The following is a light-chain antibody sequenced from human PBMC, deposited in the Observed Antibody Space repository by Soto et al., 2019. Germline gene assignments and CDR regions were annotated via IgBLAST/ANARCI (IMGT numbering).Light chain of an antibody. Sequence: EIVLTQSPGTLSLSPGERATLSCRASQSVSSSYLVWYQQKPGQAPRLRIYGSSSRATGIPDRFSGSGSGTDFTLTISRLEPEDFAVDDGQHHTSSHLMYNFGQGTKLEIK. J-gene: IGKJ2*01. CDR2: GSS. V-gene: IGKV3-20*01. CDR3: QHHTSSHLMYN. CDR1: QSVSSSY.